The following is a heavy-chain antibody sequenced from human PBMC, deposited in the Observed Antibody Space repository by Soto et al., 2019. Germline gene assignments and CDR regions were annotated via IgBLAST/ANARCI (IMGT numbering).Heavy chain of an antibody. CDR1: GYTFTGYY. CDR2: INPNSGGT. D-gene: IGHD6-6*01. J-gene: IGHJ6*02. CDR3: AREKYSSSSFGMDV. Sequence: ASVKGSCKASGYTFTGYYMHWVRQAPGQGLEWMGWINPNSGGTNYAQKFQGWVTMTRDTSISTAYMELSRLRSDDTAVYYCAREKYSSSSFGMDVWGQGTTVTVSS. V-gene: IGHV1-2*04.